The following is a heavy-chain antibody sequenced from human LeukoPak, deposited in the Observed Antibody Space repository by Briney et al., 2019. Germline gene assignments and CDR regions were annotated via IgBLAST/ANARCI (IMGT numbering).Heavy chain of an antibody. Sequence: SQTLSLTCTVSGGSITSGNNYWNWIRQSPGKGLEWIGFIYSGGRTNYNPFLRSRVVISADTSKSQISLRVDSMTAADTAVYYCVKAPTVAGSYGWFDPWGQGTLVTVSS. CDR1: GGSITSGNNY. CDR2: IYSGGRT. CDR3: VKAPTVAGSYGWFDP. J-gene: IGHJ5*02. D-gene: IGHD6-19*01. V-gene: IGHV4-30-4*08.